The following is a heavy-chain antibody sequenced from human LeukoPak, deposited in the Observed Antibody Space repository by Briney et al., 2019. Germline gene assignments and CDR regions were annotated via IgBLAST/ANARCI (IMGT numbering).Heavy chain of an antibody. J-gene: IGHJ6*02. CDR1: GYTFTSYG. CDR3: ARSGSSGWSYFGYYGMDV. V-gene: IGHV1-18*01. Sequence: GASVKVSCKASGYTFTSYGISWVRQAPGQGLEWMGWISAYNGNTNYAQKLQGRVTMTTDTSTSTAYMELRSLRSDDTAVYYCARSGSSGWSYFGYYGMDVWGQGTTVTVSS. CDR2: ISAYNGNT. D-gene: IGHD6-19*01.